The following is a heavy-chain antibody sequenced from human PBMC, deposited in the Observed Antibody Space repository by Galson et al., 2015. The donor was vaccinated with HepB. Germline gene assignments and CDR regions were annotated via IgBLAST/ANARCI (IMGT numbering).Heavy chain of an antibody. J-gene: IGHJ2*01. D-gene: IGHD3-22*01. Sequence: SLRLSCAASGFTFSSYAMHWVRQAPGKGLEYVSAISSNGGSTYYANSVKGRFTISRDNSKNTLYLQMGSLRAEDMAVYYCARGDSSGYYSWYFDLWGRGTLVTVSS. CDR1: GFTFSSYA. CDR2: ISSNGGST. V-gene: IGHV3-64*01. CDR3: ARGDSSGYYSWYFDL.